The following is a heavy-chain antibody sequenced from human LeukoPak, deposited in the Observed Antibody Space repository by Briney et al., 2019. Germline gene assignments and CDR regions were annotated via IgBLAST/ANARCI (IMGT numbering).Heavy chain of an antibody. Sequence: GGSLRLSCAASRFTISSNYMSWVRQAPGKGLDWVSVVSSGGSTYYSDSVKGRFTISRDNSKNTLYLQMNTLRAEDTAVYYCARGLYSSGWYFDYWGQGTLVTVSS. CDR1: RFTISSNY. J-gene: IGHJ4*02. CDR3: ARGLYSSGWYFDY. CDR2: VSSGGST. D-gene: IGHD6-19*01. V-gene: IGHV3-66*01.